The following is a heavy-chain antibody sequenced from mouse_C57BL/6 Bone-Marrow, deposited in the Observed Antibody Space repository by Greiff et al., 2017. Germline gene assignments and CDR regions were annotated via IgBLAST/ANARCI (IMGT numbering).Heavy chain of an antibody. V-gene: IGHV8-12*01. CDR2: IFWDDDK. D-gene: IGHD3-3*01. Sequence: VTLKVSGPGILQSSQTLSLTCSFSGFSLSTSGMGVSWIRQPSGKGLEWLAHIFWDDDKRYNPSLKSRPSISKDTSRNEVFLKITSVDTADTATYYCARAGRGSYWYFDVWGTGTTVTVSS. CDR1: GFSLSTSGMG. J-gene: IGHJ1*03. CDR3: ARAGRGSYWYFDV.